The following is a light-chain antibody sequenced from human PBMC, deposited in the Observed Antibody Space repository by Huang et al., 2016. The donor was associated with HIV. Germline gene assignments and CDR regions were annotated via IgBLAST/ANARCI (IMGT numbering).Light chain of an antibody. Sequence: EIVMTQSPATLSVSPGERATLSCRASQSITGYLAWCQQKPGQAPRLLIDAASTRATGNPARLSGSGSGTECTLSISSLQSEEFAVYYCQQYNNWPPCTFGQGTKVEIK. J-gene: IGKJ1*01. CDR1: QSITGY. CDR3: QQYNNWPPCT. V-gene: IGKV3-15*01. CDR2: AAS.